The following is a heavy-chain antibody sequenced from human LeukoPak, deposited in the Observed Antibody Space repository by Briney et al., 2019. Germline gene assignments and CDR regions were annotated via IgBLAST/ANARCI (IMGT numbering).Heavy chain of an antibody. CDR3: ARASSLYCSGGSCYELVMVD. V-gene: IGHV6-1*01. J-gene: IGHJ4*02. D-gene: IGHD2-15*01. Sequence: SQTLSLTCAISGDSVSSNSAAWNWIRQSPSRGLEWLGRTYYRSKWYNDYAVSVKSRITINPDTSKNQFSLQLNSVTPEDTAVYYCARASSLYCSGGSCYELVMVDRGQGTLVTVSS. CDR2: TYYRSKWYN. CDR1: GDSVSSNSAA.